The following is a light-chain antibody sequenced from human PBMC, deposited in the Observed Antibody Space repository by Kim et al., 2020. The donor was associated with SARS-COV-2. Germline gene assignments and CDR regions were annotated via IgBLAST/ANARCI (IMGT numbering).Light chain of an antibody. J-gene: IGLJ2*01. Sequence: GGTVTLTCAASTGAVTSDHHPNWFQQKLGQAPRALIFSTNNKHSWTPARFSGSLLGGKAALTLSGVQPEDEADYYCLLYYSADQVVFGGGTKLTVL. CDR2: STN. CDR1: TGAVTSDHH. CDR3: LLYYSADQVV. V-gene: IGLV7-43*01.